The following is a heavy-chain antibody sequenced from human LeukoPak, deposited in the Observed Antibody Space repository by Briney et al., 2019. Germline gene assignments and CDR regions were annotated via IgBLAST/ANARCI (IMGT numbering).Heavy chain of an antibody. CDR3: AKAGISDFDY. CDR2: IWYDGSNK. V-gene: IGHV3-33*06. Sequence: PGRSLRLPCAASGFTFSSYGMHWVRQAPGKGLEWVAVIWYDGSNKYYADSVKGRFTISRDNSKNTLYLQMNSLRAEDTAVYYCAKAGISDFDYWSQGTLVTVSS. CDR1: GFTFSSYG. J-gene: IGHJ4*02. D-gene: IGHD4-23*01.